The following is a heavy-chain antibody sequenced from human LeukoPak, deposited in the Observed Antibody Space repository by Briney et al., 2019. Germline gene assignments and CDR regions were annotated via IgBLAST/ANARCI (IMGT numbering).Heavy chain of an antibody. J-gene: IGHJ4*02. D-gene: IGHD3-16*02. CDR1: GFTFSSYG. CDR2: IWYDGSNK. Sequence: GGSLRLSCAASGFTFSSYGMHWVRQAPGKGLEWVAVIWYDGSNKYYADSVKGRFTISRDNAENTLYLQMNSLRAEDTAVYYCARGTAGYHSSYFDYWGQGTLVTVSS. V-gene: IGHV3-33*01. CDR3: ARGTAGYHSSYFDY.